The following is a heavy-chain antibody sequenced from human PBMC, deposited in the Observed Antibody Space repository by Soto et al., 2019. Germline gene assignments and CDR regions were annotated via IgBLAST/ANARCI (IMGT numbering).Heavy chain of an antibody. J-gene: IGHJ4*02. CDR2: GHPSGNT. Sequence: QLQLQESGPGLVKPSETLSLTCTVSGGSFSSSPGYYWGWMRQPPGKGLEWIGTGHPSGNTYYNPSFPNRVTISKDSSMNNLSLHLTSVTAADTAIYSCTTGGNAWKTGLWGQGTLVTASS. CDR1: GGSFSSSPGYY. CDR3: TTGGNAWKTGL. V-gene: IGHV4-39*02. D-gene: IGHD3-16*01.